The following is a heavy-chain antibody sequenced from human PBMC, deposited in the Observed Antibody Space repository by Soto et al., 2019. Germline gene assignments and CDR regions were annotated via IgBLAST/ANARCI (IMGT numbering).Heavy chain of an antibody. Sequence: RGRGLEWVSLLSASGDSTYSADSVKCRFTISRDNSKNTLYLQMNSLRADKTAVYYCATFLHADPLRRHGSTVSACQVNLASDL. D-gene: IGHD6-13*01. J-gene: IGHJ2*01. V-gene: IGHV3-23*01. CDR3: ATFLHADPLRRHGSTVSACQVNLASDL. CDR2: LSASGDST.